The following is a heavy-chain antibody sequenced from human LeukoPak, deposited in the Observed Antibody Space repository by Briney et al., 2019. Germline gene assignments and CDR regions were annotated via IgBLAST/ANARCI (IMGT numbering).Heavy chain of an antibody. CDR1: GFTFSSYG. J-gene: IGHJ6*02. Sequence: PGRSLRLSCAASGFTFSSYGMHWVRQAPGKGLEWVAVIWYDGSNKYYADSVKGRFTISRDNSKNTLYLQMNSLRAEGTAVYYCARDIVVVVAATLYYYYYGMDVWGQGTTVTVSS. D-gene: IGHD2-15*01. CDR3: ARDIVVVVAATLYYYYYGMDV. CDR2: IWYDGSNK. V-gene: IGHV3-33*01.